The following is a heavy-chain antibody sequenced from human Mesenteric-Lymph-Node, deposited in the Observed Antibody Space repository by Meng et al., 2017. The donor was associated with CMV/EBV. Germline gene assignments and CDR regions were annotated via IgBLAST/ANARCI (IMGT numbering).Heavy chain of an antibody. Sequence: QLQLQDSGPGLVKPSETLSLTCTVSGGSISSSSYYWGWTRQPPGKGLEWMGSIYYSGSTYYNPSLKSRVTISVDTSKNQFSLKLSSVTAADTAVYYCARDGDYYDSSGYNPFDYWGQGTLVTVSS. V-gene: IGHV4-39*07. CDR3: ARDGDYYDSSGYNPFDY. D-gene: IGHD3-22*01. CDR2: IYYSGST. J-gene: IGHJ4*02. CDR1: GGSISSSSYY.